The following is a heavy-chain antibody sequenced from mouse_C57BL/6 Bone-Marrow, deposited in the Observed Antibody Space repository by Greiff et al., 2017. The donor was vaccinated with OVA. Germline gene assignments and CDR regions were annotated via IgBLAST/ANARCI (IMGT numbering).Heavy chain of an antibody. J-gene: IGHJ2*01. CDR3: AREYLAYYSNYPYYFDY. CDR2: IDPNSGGT. CDR1: GYTFTSYW. Sequence: VQLQQPGAELVKPGASVKLSCKASGYTFTSYWMHWVKQRPGRGLEWIGRIDPNSGGTKYNEKFKSKATLTVDKPSSTAYMQLSSLTSVDTAVYYCAREYLAYYSNYPYYFDYWGQGTTLTVSS. V-gene: IGHV1-72*01. D-gene: IGHD2-5*01.